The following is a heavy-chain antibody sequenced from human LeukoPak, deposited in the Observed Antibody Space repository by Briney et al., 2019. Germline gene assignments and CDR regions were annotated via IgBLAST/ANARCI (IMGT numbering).Heavy chain of an antibody. CDR3: TRERRDGYKVYFDY. Sequence: SETLSLTCTVSGGSISSYYWSWIRQPAGKGLEWIGRIHTSGSTNYNPSLKSRVTISVDTSKNQFSLRLSSVTAADTAVYYCTRERRDGYKVYFDYWGQGTLVTVSS. D-gene: IGHD5-24*01. CDR2: IHTSGST. V-gene: IGHV4-4*07. J-gene: IGHJ4*02. CDR1: GGSISSYY.